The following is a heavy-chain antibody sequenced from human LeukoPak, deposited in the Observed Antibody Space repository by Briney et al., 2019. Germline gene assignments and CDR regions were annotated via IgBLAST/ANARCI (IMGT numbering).Heavy chain of an antibody. CDR1: GFTFSSYS. V-gene: IGHV3-66*01. CDR3: ARERGERRAFDI. CDR2: IYSGGST. Sequence: SGGSLRLSCAASGFTFSSYSMNWVRQAPGKGLEWVSVIYSGGSTYYADSVKGRFTISRDNSKNTLYLQMNSLRAEDTAVYYCARERGERRAFDIWGQGTMVTVSS. D-gene: IGHD3-10*01. J-gene: IGHJ3*02.